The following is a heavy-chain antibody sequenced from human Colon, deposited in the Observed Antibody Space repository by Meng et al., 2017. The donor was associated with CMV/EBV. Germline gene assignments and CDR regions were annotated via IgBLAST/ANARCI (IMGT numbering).Heavy chain of an antibody. V-gene: IGHV1-69*12. CDR2: IITISGTT. Sequence: QVQLEQSVAEVKKPGSSVKVSCKASKGTFTSYPISWVRQGPGQGFEWVGGIITISGTTDYAQKFQGRVMITADESTSTAYMKLSNLRSEDTAIYYCARVICGGDCYLDYWGRGTLVTASS. D-gene: IGHD2-21*02. J-gene: IGHJ4*02. CDR1: KGTFTSYP. CDR3: ARVICGGDCYLDY.